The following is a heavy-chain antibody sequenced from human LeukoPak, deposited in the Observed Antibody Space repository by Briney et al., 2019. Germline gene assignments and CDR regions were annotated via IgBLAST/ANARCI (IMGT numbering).Heavy chain of an antibody. D-gene: IGHD3-10*01. CDR2: MNPNSGNT. Sequence: ASVKVSCKASGYTFTSYDINWVRQATGQGLEWMGWMNPNSGNTGYAQKFQGRVTMTRNTSISTAYMELGSLRSEDTAVYYCARSGHGSGSYWVVNYWGQGTLVTVSS. CDR1: GYTFTSYD. CDR3: ARSGHGSGSYWVVNY. V-gene: IGHV1-8*01. J-gene: IGHJ4*02.